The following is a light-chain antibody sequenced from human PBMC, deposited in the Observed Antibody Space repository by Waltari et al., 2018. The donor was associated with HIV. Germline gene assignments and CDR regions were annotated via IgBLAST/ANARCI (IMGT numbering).Light chain of an antibody. V-gene: IGLV4-69*01. J-gene: IGLJ3*02. CDR2: LNSDGSH. Sequence: QLVLTQSPSASASLGASVKLTCTLRSGHRSYAIAWHQQQPEKGPRYLMKLNSDGSHSKGDGIPDRFSGSSSGAERYLTISSLQSEDEADYYCQTWGTGVWVFGGGTKLTVL. CDR3: QTWGTGVWV. CDR1: SGHRSYA.